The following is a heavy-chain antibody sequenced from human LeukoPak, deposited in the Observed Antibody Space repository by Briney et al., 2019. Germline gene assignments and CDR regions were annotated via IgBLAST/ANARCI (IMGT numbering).Heavy chain of an antibody. V-gene: IGHV3-23*01. D-gene: IGHD2-2*01. J-gene: IGHJ4*02. CDR3: AKGYCSSTSCYYFDY. CDR2: ISGSGGST. Sequence: GGSLRLSCAASGFTFYNYAVSWVRQAPGKGLEWVSAISGSGGSTYYADSVKGRFTISRDNSKNTLYLQMNSMRAEDTAVYYCAKGYCSSTSCYYFDYWGQGTLVTVSS. CDR1: GFTFYNYA.